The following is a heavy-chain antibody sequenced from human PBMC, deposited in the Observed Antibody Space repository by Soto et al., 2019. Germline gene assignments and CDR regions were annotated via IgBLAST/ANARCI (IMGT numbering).Heavy chain of an antibody. Sequence: QVQLQESGPGLVKPSETLSLTCTVSGGSISSYYWSWIRQSPGKGLEWIGYIYYSGSTNYNPSLKCRDTITVDTSKNQFSLKLSSVTAADAAVYYCARHGEHSSSWYFDYWGQGTLVTVSS. D-gene: IGHD6-13*01. CDR1: GGSISSYY. J-gene: IGHJ4*02. CDR3: ARHGEHSSSWYFDY. V-gene: IGHV4-59*08. CDR2: IYYSGST.